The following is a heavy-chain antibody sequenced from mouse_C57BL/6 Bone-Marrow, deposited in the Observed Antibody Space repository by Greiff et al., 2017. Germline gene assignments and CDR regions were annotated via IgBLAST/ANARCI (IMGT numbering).Heavy chain of an antibody. CDR2: IFPGSGST. D-gene: IGHD2-2*01. J-gene: IGHJ3*01. Sequence: VQLQQSGPELVKPGASVKISCKASGYTFTDSYINWVKQRPGQGLEWIGWIFPGSGSTYYNEKFKGKATLTVDKSSSTAYMWLSSLTSEDSAVYCCARGYDWFAYWGQGTLVTVSA. CDR1: GYTFTDSY. CDR3: ARGYDWFAY. V-gene: IGHV1-75*01.